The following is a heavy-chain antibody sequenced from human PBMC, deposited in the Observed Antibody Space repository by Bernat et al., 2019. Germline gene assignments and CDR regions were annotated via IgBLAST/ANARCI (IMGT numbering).Heavy chain of an antibody. CDR1: GFTFRSYW. D-gene: IGHD5-24*01. CDR3: ARDSLANGYNYDYFDY. V-gene: IGHV3-7*01. J-gene: IGHJ4*02. CDR2: IKQDGSEK. Sequence: EVQLVESGGGLVQPGGSLRLSCVASGFTFRSYWMTWVRQAPGKGLEWVANIKQDGSEKYYVDSVKGRFTISRDNAKTSLYLQMNSLRAEDTAVYYCARDSLANGYNYDYFDYWGQGTLVTVSS.